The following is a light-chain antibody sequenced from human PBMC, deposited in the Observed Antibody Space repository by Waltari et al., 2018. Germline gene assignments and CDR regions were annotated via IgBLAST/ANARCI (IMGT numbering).Light chain of an antibody. CDR1: NIGSYS. J-gene: IGLJ1*01. Sequence: SYVLTQPPSVSVAPGETARITCGGDNIGSYSVHWYQQKPGQAPLLVIRYVSDRPSGIPERFSGSNSANTATLTISRVEAGDEANYYCQVWHAAIDPGVFGTGTEVTV. CDR3: QVWHAAIDPGV. CDR2: YVS. V-gene: IGLV3-21*04.